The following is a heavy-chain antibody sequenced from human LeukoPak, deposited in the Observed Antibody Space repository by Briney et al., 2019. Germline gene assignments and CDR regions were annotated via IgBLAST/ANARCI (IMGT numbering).Heavy chain of an antibody. V-gene: IGHV4-4*02. CDR2: THRSGDT. J-gene: IGHJ4*02. D-gene: IGHD5-18*01. Sequence: SEILSLTCAVSGVSISSGNWWTWVRQPPGKGLEWIGETHRSGDTKYSPSLETRVTISTDRYNNHLSLNLHSVTAADTAVYYCATRDESRTDVVPPDYWGQGTLVTVSS. CDR1: GVSISSGNW. CDR3: ATRDESRTDVVPPDY.